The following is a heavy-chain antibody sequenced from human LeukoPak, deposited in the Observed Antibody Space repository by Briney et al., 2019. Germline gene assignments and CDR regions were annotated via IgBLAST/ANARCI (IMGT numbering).Heavy chain of an antibody. CDR2: ISYDGSNK. J-gene: IGHJ4*02. Sequence: GGSLRLSCAASGFTFSSYAMHWVRQAPGKGLEWVAVISYDGSNKYYADSVKGRFTISRDNSKNTLYLQMNSLRAEDTAVYYCARGAQAYYDFWSGYSIVHDYWGQETLVTVSS. CDR3: ARGAQAYYDFWSGYSIVHDY. CDR1: GFTFSSYA. V-gene: IGHV3-30-3*01. D-gene: IGHD3-3*01.